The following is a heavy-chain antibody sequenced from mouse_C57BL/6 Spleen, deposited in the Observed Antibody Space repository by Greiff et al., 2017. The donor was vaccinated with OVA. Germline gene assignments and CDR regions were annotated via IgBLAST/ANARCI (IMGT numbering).Heavy chain of an antibody. D-gene: IGHD1-1*01. Sequence: VQLQQSGPGLVKPSQSLSLTCSVTGYSITSGYYWNWIRQFPGNKLEWMGYISYDGSNNYNPSLKNRISITRDTSKNQFFLKLNSVTTEDTATYYCARGITSAMDYWGQGTSVTVSS. V-gene: IGHV3-6*01. CDR2: ISYDGSN. J-gene: IGHJ4*01. CDR3: ARGITSAMDY. CDR1: GYSITSGYY.